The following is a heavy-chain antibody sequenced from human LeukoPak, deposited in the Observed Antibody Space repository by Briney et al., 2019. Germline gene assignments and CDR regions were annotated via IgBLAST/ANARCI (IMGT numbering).Heavy chain of an antibody. V-gene: IGHV3-11*06. CDR2: ISGSGDDT. J-gene: IGHJ4*02. CDR3: ARDPRAVRI. Sequence: PGGSLRLSCAASGFTFTDSYMTWVRQAPGKGLEWLSYISGSGDDTNYADSERGRFTISRDNAKHSLYLQMNSLRVEDTAVYYCARDPRAVRIWGQRTLVTVSS. D-gene: IGHD1-26*01. CDR1: GFTFTDSY.